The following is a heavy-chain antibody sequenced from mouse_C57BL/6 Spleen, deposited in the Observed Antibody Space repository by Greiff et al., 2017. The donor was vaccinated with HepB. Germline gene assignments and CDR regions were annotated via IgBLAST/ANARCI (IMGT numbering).Heavy chain of an antibody. J-gene: IGHJ2*01. V-gene: IGHV1-78*01. Sequence: VQLQQSDAELVKPGASVKISCKVSGYTFTDHTIHWMKQRPEQGLEWIGYIYPRDGSTKYNEKFKGKATLTADKSSSTAYMQLNSLTSEDSAVYFCAKYESYYYGSSHSYYFDYWGQGTTLTVSS. CDR1: GYTFTDHT. CDR3: AKYESYYYGSSHSYYFDY. D-gene: IGHD1-1*01. CDR2: IYPRDGST.